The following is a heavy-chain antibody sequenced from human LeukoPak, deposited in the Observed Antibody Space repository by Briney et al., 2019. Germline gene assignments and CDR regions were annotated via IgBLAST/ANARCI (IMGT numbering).Heavy chain of an antibody. CDR3: ARDLGYYYGSGALGGLDY. V-gene: IGHV1-2*02. CDR1: GYTFTGYY. Sequence: GASVKVSCKASGYTFTGYYMHWVRQAPGQGLEWMGGINPNSGGTNYAQKLQGRVTMTRDTSISTAYTELSRLRSDDTAVYYCARDLGYYYGSGALGGLDYWGQGTLVTVSS. D-gene: IGHD3-10*01. J-gene: IGHJ4*02. CDR2: INPNSGGT.